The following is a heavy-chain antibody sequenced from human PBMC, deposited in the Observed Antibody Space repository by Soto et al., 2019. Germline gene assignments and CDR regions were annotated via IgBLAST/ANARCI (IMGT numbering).Heavy chain of an antibody. V-gene: IGHV4-30-2*05. D-gene: IGHD5-18*01. CDR2: IYHSGSA. CDR3: ARTAMVWYFDY. Sequence: SETLSLTCAVSCGSISSGGYSWSWIRQPPGKGLEWIGYIYHSGSAYYNPSLKSRVTISVDTSKNQFSLKLSSVTAADTAVYYCARTAMVWYFDYWGQGTLVTVSS. J-gene: IGHJ4*02. CDR1: CGSISSGGYS.